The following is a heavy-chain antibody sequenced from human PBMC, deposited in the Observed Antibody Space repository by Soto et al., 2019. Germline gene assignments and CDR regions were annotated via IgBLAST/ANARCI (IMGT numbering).Heavy chain of an antibody. CDR3: ARALGKYYDFWSGYSTQFDY. J-gene: IGHJ4*02. V-gene: IGHV1-18*01. Sequence: QVQLVQSGAEVKKPGASVKVSCKASGYTFTSYGISWVRQATGQGLEWMGWISAYNGNTNYAQKLQGRVTMTTDTSTSTAYMELRSLRSDDTAVYYCARALGKYYDFWSGYSTQFDYWGQGTLVTVSS. CDR1: GYTFTSYG. CDR2: ISAYNGNT. D-gene: IGHD3-3*01.